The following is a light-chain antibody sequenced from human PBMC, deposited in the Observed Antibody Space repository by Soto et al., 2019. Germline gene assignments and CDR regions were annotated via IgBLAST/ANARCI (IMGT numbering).Light chain of an antibody. CDR1: TGAVTSGYY. CDR3: LLYYGGVWV. CDR2: STS. Sequence: QAVVTQEPSLTVSPGGTVTLTCASSTGAVTSGYYPNWFQQKPGQAPRPLIYSTSNKQSWTPARFSGSLLGGKAALTLSGVQPEDEAEYYCLLYYGGVWVFGGGTKLTVL. V-gene: IGLV7-43*01. J-gene: IGLJ3*02.